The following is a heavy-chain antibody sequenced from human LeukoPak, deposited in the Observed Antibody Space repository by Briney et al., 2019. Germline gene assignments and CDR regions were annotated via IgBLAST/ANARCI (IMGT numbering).Heavy chain of an antibody. J-gene: IGHJ4*02. CDR1: GYTFTSYD. Sequence: ASVKVSCKASGYTFTSYDINWVRQAPGQALEWMGWISAYNGNTNYAQSLQGRVTMTTDTSTSTAYMELRSLRFDDTAAYYCARDKGGSDYDFWTGLDYWGQGTLVTVSS. CDR3: ARDKGGSDYDFWTGLDY. CDR2: ISAYNGNT. V-gene: IGHV1-18*01. D-gene: IGHD3-3*01.